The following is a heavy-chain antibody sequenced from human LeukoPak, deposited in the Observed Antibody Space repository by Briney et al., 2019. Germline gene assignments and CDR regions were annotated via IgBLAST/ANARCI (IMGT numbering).Heavy chain of an antibody. CDR3: ARDSSSWYSNKAFDI. CDR1: GGSFSGYY. J-gene: IGHJ3*02. CDR2: INHSGST. Sequence: PSETLSLTCAVYGGSFSGYYWSWIRQPPGKGLEWIREINHSGSTNYNPSLKSRVTISVDTSKNQFSLKLSSVTAADTAVYYCARDSSSWYSNKAFDIWGQGTMVTVSS. V-gene: IGHV4-34*01. D-gene: IGHD6-13*01.